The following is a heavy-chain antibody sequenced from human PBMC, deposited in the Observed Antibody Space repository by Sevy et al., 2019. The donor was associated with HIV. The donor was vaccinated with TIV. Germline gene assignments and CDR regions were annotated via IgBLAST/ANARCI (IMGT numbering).Heavy chain of an antibody. V-gene: IGHV4-59*01. Sequence: SETLSLMCSVHGGTINSYFWNWLRQPPGKGLEWIGNIYYSGTTKYNPSLKSRVTMSVDTSKNQFSLRLTSVTAADTAVYYCARRVAGEPYYYGMDVWGQWTTVTVSS. CDR1: GGTINSYF. D-gene: IGHD3-16*01. J-gene: IGHJ6*02. CDR2: IYYSGTT. CDR3: ARRVAGEPYYYGMDV.